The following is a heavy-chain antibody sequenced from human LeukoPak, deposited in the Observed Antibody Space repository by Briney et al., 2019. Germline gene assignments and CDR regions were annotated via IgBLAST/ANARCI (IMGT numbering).Heavy chain of an antibody. CDR1: GGSFSGYY. J-gene: IGHJ4*02. CDR3: AGGLNWNYNY. Sequence: PSETLSLTCAVYGGSFSGYYWSWIRQPPGKGLEWIGEINHSGSTNHNPSLKSRVTISVDTSKNQFSLKLSSVTAADTAVYYCAGGLNWNYNYWGQGTLVTVSS. CDR2: INHSGST. V-gene: IGHV4-34*01. D-gene: IGHD1-7*01.